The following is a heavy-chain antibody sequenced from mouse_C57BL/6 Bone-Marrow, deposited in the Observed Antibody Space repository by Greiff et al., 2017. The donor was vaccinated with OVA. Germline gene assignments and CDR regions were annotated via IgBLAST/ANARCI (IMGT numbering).Heavy chain of an antibody. CDR1: GYTFTSYW. D-gene: IGHD1-1*01. J-gene: IGHJ2*01. Sequence: QVQLKQPGAELVKPGASVKVSCKASGYTFTSYWMHWVKQRPGQGLEWIGRIHPSDSDTNYNQKFKGKATLTVDKSSSTAYMQRSSLTSEDSAVYYCAISSTVVATDFDYWGQGTTLTVSS. CDR3: AISSTVVATDFDY. V-gene: IGHV1-74*01. CDR2: IHPSDSDT.